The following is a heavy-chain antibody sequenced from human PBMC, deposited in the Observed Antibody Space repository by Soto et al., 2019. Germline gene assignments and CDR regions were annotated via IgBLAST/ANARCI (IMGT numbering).Heavy chain of an antibody. V-gene: IGHV3-21*01. D-gene: IGHD2-2*01. CDR1: GFTFSSYS. CDR3: ARDLYQGGEFDY. J-gene: IGHJ4*02. Sequence: GGSLRLSCAASGFTFSSYSMNWVRQAPGKGLEWVSSISSSSSYIYYADSVKGRFTISRDNAKNSLYLQMNSLRAEDTAVYYCARDLYQGGEFDYWGQGTLVTVSS. CDR2: ISSSSSYI.